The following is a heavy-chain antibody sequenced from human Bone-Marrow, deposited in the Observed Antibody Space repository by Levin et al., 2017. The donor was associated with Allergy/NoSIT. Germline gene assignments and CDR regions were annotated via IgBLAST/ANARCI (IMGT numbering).Heavy chain of an antibody. V-gene: IGHV4-61*01. D-gene: IGHD4-11*01. CDR2: MSYTGTA. J-gene: IGHJ5*02. Sequence: ASETLSLTCSVSGGSVSSGNYYWNWIRQPPGKGLEWLGYMSYTGTAIYNPSLKSRVFISVDMSKKQFSLKLSSVSAADTAVYYCATPSTVTTYVSWGRGTLVTVSS. CDR3: ATPSTVTTYVS. CDR1: GGSVSSGNYY.